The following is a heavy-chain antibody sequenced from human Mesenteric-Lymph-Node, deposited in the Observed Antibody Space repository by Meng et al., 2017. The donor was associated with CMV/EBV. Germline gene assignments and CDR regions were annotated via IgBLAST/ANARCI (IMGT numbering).Heavy chain of an antibody. CDR1: GFSVSTTY. Sequence: GGSLRLSCAASGFSVSTTYMSWVRQAPGKGLEWVSIIYSGGSTSYADSVKGRFTISRDNSKNTLYLQMNSLRAEDTAVYYCARWAGGGVALAFDIWGQGTMVTVSS. CDR2: IYSGGST. CDR3: ARWAGGGVALAFDI. V-gene: IGHV3-53*01. J-gene: IGHJ3*02. D-gene: IGHD2-15*01.